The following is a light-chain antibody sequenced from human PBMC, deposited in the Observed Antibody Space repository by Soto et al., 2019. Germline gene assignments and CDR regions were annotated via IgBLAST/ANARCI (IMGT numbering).Light chain of an antibody. Sequence: QSVLTQPPSVSAPPGQTVTISCSGSTSNIAINYVSWYQKVPGTAPTLLIYDNDKRPSGIPDRFSASKSGTAATLDISGLQTGDEADYYCATWDISLTAVLFGGGTQLTVL. V-gene: IGLV1-51*01. CDR3: ATWDISLTAVL. J-gene: IGLJ3*02. CDR2: DND. CDR1: TSNIAINY.